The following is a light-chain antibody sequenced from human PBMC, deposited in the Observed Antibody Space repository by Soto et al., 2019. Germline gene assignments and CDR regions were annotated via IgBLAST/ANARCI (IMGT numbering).Light chain of an antibody. CDR1: QGVSIY. CDR3: LPYYHYPYT. CDR2: GAS. J-gene: IGKJ2*01. Sequence: EMTQSPSSLSASVGDRVTITCRASQGVSIYVGWFQQKPGKPHKTLIYGASSLLSGVPSRFIGWGYGTDFTLTITSLQPDDFASYYCLPYYHYPYTFGQGTRLEIK. V-gene: IGKV1-16*01.